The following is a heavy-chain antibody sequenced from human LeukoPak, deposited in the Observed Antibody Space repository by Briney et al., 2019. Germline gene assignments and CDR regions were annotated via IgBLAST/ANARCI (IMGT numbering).Heavy chain of an antibody. CDR2: INPNSGGT. CDR3: ARTYYDSSGSFDY. Sequence: ASVKVSCKASGYTFSGYYMHWVRQAPGQGLEWMGWINPNSGGTNYAQKFQGRVTMTRDTSISTAYMELSRLSSDDTAVYYCARTYYDSSGSFDYWGQGTLVTVSS. J-gene: IGHJ4*02. D-gene: IGHD3-22*01. V-gene: IGHV1-2*02. CDR1: GYTFSGYY.